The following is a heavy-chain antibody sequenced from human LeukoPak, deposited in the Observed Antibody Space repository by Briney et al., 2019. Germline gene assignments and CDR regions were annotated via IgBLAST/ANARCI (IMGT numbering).Heavy chain of an antibody. J-gene: IGHJ4*02. CDR1: GGSISSGGYY. D-gene: IGHD5-18*01. CDR3: ARVQDTATTFDY. CDR2: IYYSGST. V-gene: IGHV4-31*03. Sequence: PSQTLSLTCTVSGGSISSGGYYWSWIRQRPGKGLEWIGYIYYSGSTYYNPSLKSRVTISVDTSKNQFSLKLSSVTAADTAVYYCARVQDTATTFDYWGQGTLVTVSS.